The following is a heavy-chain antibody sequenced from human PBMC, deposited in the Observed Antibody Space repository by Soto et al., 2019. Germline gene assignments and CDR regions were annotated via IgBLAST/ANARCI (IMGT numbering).Heavy chain of an antibody. CDR3: AKSSSGWYGVNWFDP. V-gene: IGHV3-23*01. Sequence: GGSLRLSCAASGCTFSSYAMSWVRQAPGKGLEWVSAISGSGGSTYYADSVKGRFTISRDNSKNTLYLQMNSLRAEDTAVYYCAKSSSGWYGVNWFDPWGQGTLVTVSS. D-gene: IGHD6-19*01. J-gene: IGHJ5*02. CDR2: ISGSGGST. CDR1: GCTFSSYA.